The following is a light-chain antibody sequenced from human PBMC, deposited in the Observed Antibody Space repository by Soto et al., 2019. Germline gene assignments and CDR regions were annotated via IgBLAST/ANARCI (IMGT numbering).Light chain of an antibody. Sequence: DVVLTQSPLSLPVTPGQPASISCRSSQSLVHSSGNTYLNWFLQRPGQSPRRLIYRFSTRDSGVPDRFSGSGSDTDFTLNISRVEAEDVGIYYCMQTTHWPYTFGQGTKVDI. CDR2: RFS. CDR3: MQTTHWPYT. V-gene: IGKV2-30*02. J-gene: IGKJ2*01. CDR1: QSLVHSSGNTY.